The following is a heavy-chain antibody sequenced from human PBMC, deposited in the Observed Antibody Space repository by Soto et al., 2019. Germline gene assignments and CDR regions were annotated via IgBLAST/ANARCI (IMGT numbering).Heavy chain of an antibody. J-gene: IGHJ4*02. V-gene: IGHV1-3*01. Sequence: QVQLVQSGAEVKKPGASVKVSCKASGYTFTSYAMHWVRQAPGQRLEWMGWINAGNGNTKYSQKFQGRVPITRDTSASTAYMELSSLRSEDTAVYYCARVAYCGGDCYPYYFDYWGQGTLVTVSS. CDR1: GYTFTSYA. D-gene: IGHD2-21*02. CDR2: INAGNGNT. CDR3: ARVAYCGGDCYPYYFDY.